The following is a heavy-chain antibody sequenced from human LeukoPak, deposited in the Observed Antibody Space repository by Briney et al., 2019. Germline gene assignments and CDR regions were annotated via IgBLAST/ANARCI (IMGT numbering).Heavy chain of an antibody. Sequence: ASVKVSCKASGYTFTSYGISWVRQAPGQGLEWMGWISAYNGNTNYAQKLQGRVTMTTDTSTSTAYMELRSLRSDDTAVYYCARGQPNRLLWFGESLSNINPLDYWGQGTLVTVSS. CDR3: ARGQPNRLLWFGESLSNINPLDY. CDR1: GYTFTSYG. D-gene: IGHD3-10*01. J-gene: IGHJ4*02. V-gene: IGHV1-18*01. CDR2: ISAYNGNT.